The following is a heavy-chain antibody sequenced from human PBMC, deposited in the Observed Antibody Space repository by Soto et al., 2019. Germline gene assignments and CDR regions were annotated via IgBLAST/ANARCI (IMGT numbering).Heavy chain of an antibody. CDR1: GFTFSSYS. CDR3: ARDRGYYGSGIYYNGGFDY. J-gene: IGHJ4*02. V-gene: IGHV3-21*01. D-gene: IGHD3-10*01. Sequence: GGSLRLSCAASGFTFSSYSMNWVRQAPGKGLEWVSSISSSSSYIYYADSVKGRFTISRDNAKNSLYLQMNSLRAEDTAVYYGARDRGYYGSGIYYNGGFDYWGQGTLVTVSS. CDR2: ISSSSSYI.